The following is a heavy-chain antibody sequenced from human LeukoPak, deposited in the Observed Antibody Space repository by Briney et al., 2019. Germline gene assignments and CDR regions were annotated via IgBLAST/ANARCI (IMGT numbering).Heavy chain of an antibody. CDR1: GYSISSGYY. J-gene: IGHJ4*02. Sequence: PSETLSLTCTVSGYSISSGYYWGWLRQPPGKGLEWIGSIYHSGSTYYNPSLKSRVTISVDTSKNQFSLKLSSVTAADTAVYYCARRYCSGGSCYSSSLVDYFDYWGQGTLVTVSS. V-gene: IGHV4-38-2*02. D-gene: IGHD2-15*01. CDR2: IYHSGST. CDR3: ARRYCSGGSCYSSSLVDYFDY.